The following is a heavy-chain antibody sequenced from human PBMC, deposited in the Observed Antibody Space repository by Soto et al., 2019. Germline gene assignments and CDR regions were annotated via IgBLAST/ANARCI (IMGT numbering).Heavy chain of an antibody. Sequence: SETLSLTCTVSGGSISSYYWSWIRQPPGKGLEWIGYIYYSGSTNYNPSLKSRVTISVDTSKNQFSLKLSSVTAADTAVYYCARGSGVVPAAVILYYYYYYMDVWGKGTTVTVSS. D-gene: IGHD2-2*01. CDR1: GGSISSYY. V-gene: IGHV4-59*01. CDR2: IYYSGST. J-gene: IGHJ6*03. CDR3: ARGSGVVPAAVILYYYYYYMDV.